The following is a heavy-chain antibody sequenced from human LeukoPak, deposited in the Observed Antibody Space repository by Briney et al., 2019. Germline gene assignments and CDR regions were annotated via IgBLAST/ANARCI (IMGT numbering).Heavy chain of an antibody. CDR2: IIPIFGTA. V-gene: IGHV1-69*13. CDR1: GGTFSSHA. Sequence: SVKVSCKASGGTFSSHAISWVRQAPGQGLEWMGGIIPIFGTAKYAQKFQGRVTITADESTSTAYMELSSLRSEDTAVYYCATGETIAARSYYYYGMDVWGQGTTVTVSS. CDR3: ATGETIAARSYYYYGMDV. D-gene: IGHD6-6*01. J-gene: IGHJ6*02.